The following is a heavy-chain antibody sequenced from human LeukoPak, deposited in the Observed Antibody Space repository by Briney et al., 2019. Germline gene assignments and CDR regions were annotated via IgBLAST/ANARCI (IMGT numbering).Heavy chain of an antibody. CDR2: NYPTGDT. V-gene: IGHV4-4*07. Sequence: SGTLSLTCSVSGVSVTNYYWSWVRQPAGKRLEWIGRNYPTGDTIHNPSLKSRVTMSVDMSKNHLSLKLTSVTAADAAVYYCARDLTARGSFDYWGQGILVSVSS. D-gene: IGHD3-16*01. J-gene: IGHJ4*02. CDR1: GVSVTNYY. CDR3: ARDLTARGSFDY.